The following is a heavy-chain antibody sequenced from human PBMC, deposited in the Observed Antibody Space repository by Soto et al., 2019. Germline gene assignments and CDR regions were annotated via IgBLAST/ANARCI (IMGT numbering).Heavy chain of an antibody. J-gene: IGHJ4*02. CDR3: VSDSTVVNPY. V-gene: IGHV3-7*01. CDR1: GFTFSTYW. D-gene: IGHD2-21*01. CDR2: IKEDGSVK. Sequence: EVQLVASGGGLVQPGGSLRLSCAASGFTFSTYWMSWVRQATGKGLEWVSDIKEDGSVKKDVDSVKGGFTISRDTARKSVYLHMKSLRAEDRAVYYSVSDSTVVNPYWGQGTLVTVSS.